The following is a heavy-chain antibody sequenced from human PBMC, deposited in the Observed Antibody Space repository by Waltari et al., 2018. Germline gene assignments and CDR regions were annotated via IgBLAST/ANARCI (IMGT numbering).Heavy chain of an antibody. V-gene: IGHV3-30*09. CDR1: GFSFSSYA. CDR2: ISFEGKNK. J-gene: IGHJ6*02. CDR3: ATDGTDCSTTSCYFGGIDV. Sequence: QVHLVESGGGVVQPGRSLRLSCAASGFSFSSYAMYWVRQAPGKGLEWAAFISFEGKNKYDADSVKGRVAISRDDSKNTLYLQMNSLRTEDTAVYYCATDGTDCSTTSCYFGGIDVWGQGTTVTVSS. D-gene: IGHD2-2*01.